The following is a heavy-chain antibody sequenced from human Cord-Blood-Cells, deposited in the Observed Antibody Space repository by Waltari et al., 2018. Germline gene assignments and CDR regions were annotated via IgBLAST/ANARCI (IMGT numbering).Heavy chain of an antibody. J-gene: IGHJ3*02. CDR2: SNAGKGNT. Sequence: QVQLVQSGAEVKKPGASVKVSCKASGSTFTSYAMHWVRQAPGQRLEWMGWSNAGKGNTKDSQEFQGRVTITRDTAASTAYMELSSLRSEDMAVYYWARDQSSSGDAFDIWGQGTMVTVSS. V-gene: IGHV1-3*02. CDR3: ARDQSSSGDAFDI. CDR1: GSTFTSYA. D-gene: IGHD6-6*01.